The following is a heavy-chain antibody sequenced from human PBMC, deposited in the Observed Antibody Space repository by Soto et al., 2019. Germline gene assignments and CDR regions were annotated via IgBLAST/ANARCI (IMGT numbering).Heavy chain of an antibody. D-gene: IGHD2-21*02. V-gene: IGHV4-59*03. Sequence: PSETLSLTCIVSGGPITCYHWCWIRQFPGKGLEWIAYRSYTGNTNYNPSLKSRVTTSMDTSKNQLSLKLTSMPAADAAVLYCSGDMHAGSTHYFDPWGQGTLVTVSS. CDR3: SGDMHAGSTHYFDP. CDR2: RSYTGNT. CDR1: GGPITCYH. J-gene: IGHJ5*02.